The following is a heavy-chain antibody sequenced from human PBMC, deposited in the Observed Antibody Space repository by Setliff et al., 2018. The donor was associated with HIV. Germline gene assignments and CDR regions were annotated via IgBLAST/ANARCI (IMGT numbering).Heavy chain of an antibody. J-gene: IGHJ6*03. CDR2: IYYSGST. D-gene: IGHD6-19*01. CDR1: GGSISSYY. Sequence: SETLSLTCTVSGGSISSYYWGWIRQPPGKGLEWIGNIYYSGSTYYNPSLKSRVTISVDTSKNQFSLKLSSVTAADTAVYYCARHVVGGWLKDLQYMDVWGKGTTVTVSS. CDR3: ARHVVGGWLKDLQYMDV. V-gene: IGHV4-39*01.